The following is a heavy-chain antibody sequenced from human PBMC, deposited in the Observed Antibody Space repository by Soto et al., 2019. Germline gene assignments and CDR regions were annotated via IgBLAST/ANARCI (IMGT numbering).Heavy chain of an antibody. V-gene: IGHV4-39*01. CDR1: GGSISSSSYY. CDR2: IYYSGST. D-gene: IGHD2-8*01. CDR3: ASIRYCTNGVCYIGCFDP. J-gene: IGHJ5*02. Sequence: QLQLQESGPGLVKPSETLSLTCTVSGGSISSSSYYWGWIRQPPGTGLEWIGSIYYSGSTYYNPSLKCRVTTSVDTSKNRVSLKLSSVTAADTAVYYCASIRYCTNGVCYIGCFDPWGQGTLVTVSS.